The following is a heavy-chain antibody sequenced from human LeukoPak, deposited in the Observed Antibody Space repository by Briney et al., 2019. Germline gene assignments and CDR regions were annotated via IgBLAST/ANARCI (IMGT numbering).Heavy chain of an antibody. V-gene: IGHV1-2*02. D-gene: IGHD3-3*01. CDR2: INPNSGGT. CDR1: GYTFTGYY. Sequence: GASVKVSCKASGYTFTGYYMHWVRQAPGQGLEWMGWINPNSGGTNYAQKFQGRVTMTRDTSISTAYMELSRLRSDNTAVYYCARDKSGFLEWLSPISNYYMDVWGKGTTVTVSS. J-gene: IGHJ6*03. CDR3: ARDKSGFLEWLSPISNYYMDV.